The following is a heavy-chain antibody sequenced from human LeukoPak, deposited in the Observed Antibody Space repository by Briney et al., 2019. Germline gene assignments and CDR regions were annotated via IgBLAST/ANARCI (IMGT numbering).Heavy chain of an antibody. J-gene: IGHJ5*02. Sequence: ASVKVSCKASGYTFTSYYMHWVRQAPGQGLEWMGIINPSGGSTSYAQKFQGRVTMTRDMSTSTVYMELSSLRSDDTAVYYCARGWYTEWFDPWGQGTLVTVSS. CDR2: INPSGGST. D-gene: IGHD2-2*02. CDR1: GYTFTSYY. CDR3: ARGWYTEWFDP. V-gene: IGHV1-46*01.